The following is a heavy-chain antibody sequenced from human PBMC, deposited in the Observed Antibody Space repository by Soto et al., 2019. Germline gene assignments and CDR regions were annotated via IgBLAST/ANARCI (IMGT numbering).Heavy chain of an antibody. CDR1: GFSFSSYW. Sequence: PGGSLRLSCAASGFSFSSYWMTWVRQGPGKGLEWVANMNQDGSEKYHVDSVKGRFTISRDNAKNSLYLQMNSLRAEDTAVYYCATEWLRPTSELFEIWGRGTVVTVSS. J-gene: IGHJ3*02. CDR3: ATEWLRPTSELFEI. D-gene: IGHD5-12*01. CDR2: MNQDGSEK. V-gene: IGHV3-7*01.